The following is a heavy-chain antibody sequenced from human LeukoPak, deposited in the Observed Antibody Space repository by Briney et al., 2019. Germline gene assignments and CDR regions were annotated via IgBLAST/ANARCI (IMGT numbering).Heavy chain of an antibody. CDR2: INHSGST. J-gene: IGHJ4*02. CDR1: GGSFSGYY. D-gene: IGHD6-19*01. V-gene: IGHV4-34*01. CDR3: ARERRRGYSSGWSFDY. Sequence: SETLSLTCAVYGGSFSGYYWSWIRQPPGKGLEWIGEINHSGSTNYNPSLKSRVTISVDTSKNQFSLKLSSVTAADTAVYYCARERRRGYSSGWSFDYWGQGTLVTVSS.